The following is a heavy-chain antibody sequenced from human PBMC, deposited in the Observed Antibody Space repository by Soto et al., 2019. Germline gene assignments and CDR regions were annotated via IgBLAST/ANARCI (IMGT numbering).Heavy chain of an antibody. CDR1: GFTFSTYW. J-gene: IGHJ4*02. D-gene: IGHD2-21*01. CDR2: INADGRTT. Sequence: EVQLVESGGGLFQPGGSLRLSCEASGFTFSTYWKHWVRQAPGQGLVWLSRINADGRTTNYADSVRGRFTISRDNAKNTQFLQVNSLRAEDTAVYYCATAGQFRFDNWGQGALVTVSS. V-gene: IGHV3-74*01. CDR3: ATAGQFRFDN.